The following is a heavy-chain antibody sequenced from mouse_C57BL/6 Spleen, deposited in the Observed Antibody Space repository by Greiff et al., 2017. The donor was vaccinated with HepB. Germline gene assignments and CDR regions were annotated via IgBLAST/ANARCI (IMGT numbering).Heavy chain of an antibody. CDR1: GFTFSDYG. D-gene: IGHD1-1*01. CDR3: ARPGVTTDYFDY. V-gene: IGHV5-17*01. Sequence: EVKLMESGGGLVKPGGSLKLSCAASGFTFSDYGMHWVRQAPEKGLEWVAYISSGSSTIYYADTVKGRFTISRDNAKNTLFLQMTSLRSEDTAMYYCARPGVTTDYFDYWDQGTTLTVSS. J-gene: IGHJ2*01. CDR2: ISSGSSTI.